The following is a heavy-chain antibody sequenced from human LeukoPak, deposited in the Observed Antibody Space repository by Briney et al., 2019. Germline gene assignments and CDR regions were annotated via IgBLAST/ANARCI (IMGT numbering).Heavy chain of an antibody. V-gene: IGHV3-23*01. D-gene: IGHD5-18*01. CDR2: ISGSGSRT. J-gene: IGHJ4*02. CDR1: GLASGLTFDNYA. Sequence: PGGSLSLSCAASGLASGLTFDNYAVNWVRQAPGKGLEWVSTISGSGSRTYYADSVKGRFTISRDNSKNTLYLQMNSLRAEDTAVYYCAKDGNYNYGQTFDYWGQGTLVTVSS. CDR3: AKDGNYNYGQTFDY.